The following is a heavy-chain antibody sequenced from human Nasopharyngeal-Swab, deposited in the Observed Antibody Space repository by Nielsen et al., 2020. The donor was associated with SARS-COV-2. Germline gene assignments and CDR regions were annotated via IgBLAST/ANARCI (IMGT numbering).Heavy chain of an antibody. CDR2: ISSSGSTI. Sequence: GGSLRLSCAASGFTFSDYYMSRIRQAPGKGLEWVSYISSSGSTIYYADSVKGRFTISRDNAKNSLYLRMNSLRAEDTAVYYCAPFWSGYYDYYYGMDVWGQGTTVTVSS. CDR1: GFTFSDYY. D-gene: IGHD3-3*01. CDR3: APFWSGYYDYYYGMDV. V-gene: IGHV3-11*01. J-gene: IGHJ6*02.